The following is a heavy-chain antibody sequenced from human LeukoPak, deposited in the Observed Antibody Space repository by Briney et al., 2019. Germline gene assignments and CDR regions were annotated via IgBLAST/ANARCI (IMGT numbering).Heavy chain of an antibody. V-gene: IGHV4-61*02. CDR2: IYTSGST. CDR3: AGGTAVAGTNWFDP. D-gene: IGHD6-19*01. J-gene: IGHJ5*02. CDR1: GYSISSGYY. Sequence: SETLSLTCAVSGYSISSGYYWSWIRQPAGKGLDWIGRIYTSGSTNYNPSLKSRVTISVDTSKNQFALKLSSVTAADTAVYYCAGGTAVAGTNWFDPWGQGTLVTVSS.